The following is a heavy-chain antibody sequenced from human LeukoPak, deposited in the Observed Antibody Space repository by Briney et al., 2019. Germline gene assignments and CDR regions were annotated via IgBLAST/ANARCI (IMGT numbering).Heavy chain of an antibody. CDR2: INHSGST. D-gene: IGHD2-2*01. Sequence: GSLRLSCAASGFTFSSYSMNWVRQPPGKGLEWIGEINHSGSTNYNPSLKSRVTISVDTSKNQFSLKLSSVTAADTAVYYCARGGNCSSTSCYWFDPWGQGTLVTVSS. CDR1: GFTFSSYS. V-gene: IGHV4-34*01. CDR3: ARGGNCSSTSCYWFDP. J-gene: IGHJ5*02.